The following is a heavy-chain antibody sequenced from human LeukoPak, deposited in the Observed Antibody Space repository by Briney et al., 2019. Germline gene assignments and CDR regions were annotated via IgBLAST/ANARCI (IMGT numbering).Heavy chain of an antibody. Sequence: PSETLSLTCTVSGGSVSSGSYYWSWIRQPPGKGLEWIGYIYYSGSTNYNPSLKSRVTISVDTSKNQFSLKLSSATAADTAVYYCARAGYCSGGSCPLLDPWGQGTLVTVSS. CDR2: IYYSGST. CDR1: GGSVSSGSYY. D-gene: IGHD2-15*01. V-gene: IGHV4-61*01. CDR3: ARAGYCSGGSCPLLDP. J-gene: IGHJ5*02.